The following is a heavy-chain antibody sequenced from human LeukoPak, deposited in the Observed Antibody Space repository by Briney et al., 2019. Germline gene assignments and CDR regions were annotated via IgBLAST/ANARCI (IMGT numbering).Heavy chain of an antibody. CDR1: GGSISSYY. V-gene: IGHV4-4*07. CDR2: IYTSGST. J-gene: IGHJ6*03. CDR3: AREVITMVRGVIRSYYYYMDV. D-gene: IGHD3-10*01. Sequence: PSETLSLTCTVSGGSISSYYWSWIRQPAGKGLEWIGRIYTSGSTNYNPSLKSRVTMSVDTSKNQFSLKLSSVTAADTAVYYCAREVITMVRGVIRSYYYYMDVWGKGTTVTVSS.